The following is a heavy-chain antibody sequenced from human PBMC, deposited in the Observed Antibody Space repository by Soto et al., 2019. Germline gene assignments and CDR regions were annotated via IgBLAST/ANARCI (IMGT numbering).Heavy chain of an antibody. CDR3: ARDHKGIAALGYFDY. Sequence: QVQLVESGGGVVQPGRSLRLSCAASGFTFSSYAMYWVRQAPGKGLEWVAVISYDGSNKYYADSVKGRFTISRDNSKNTLYLQMNSLRAEDTAVYYCARDHKGIAALGYFDYWGQGTLVTVSS. CDR2: ISYDGSNK. V-gene: IGHV3-30-3*01. CDR1: GFTFSSYA. J-gene: IGHJ4*02. D-gene: IGHD6-13*01.